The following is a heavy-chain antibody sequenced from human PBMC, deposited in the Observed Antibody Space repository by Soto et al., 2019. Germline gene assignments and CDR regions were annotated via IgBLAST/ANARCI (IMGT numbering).Heavy chain of an antibody. Sequence: GXAVKVSCEASGGPFISYAIIWVRQSPGQGLEWMGGIIPIFGTANYAQKFQGRVTITADESTSTAYMELSSLRSEDTAVYYCARSGGKNASTRLAPDVWGQGTTVTVSS. V-gene: IGHV1-69*01. CDR3: ARSGGKNASTRLAPDV. D-gene: IGHD3-16*01. J-gene: IGHJ6*02. CDR2: IIPIFGTA. CDR1: GGPFISYA.